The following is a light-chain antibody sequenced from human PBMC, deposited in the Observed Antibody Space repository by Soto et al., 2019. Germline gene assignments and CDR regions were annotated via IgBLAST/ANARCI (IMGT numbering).Light chain of an antibody. V-gene: IGKV3-11*01. CDR1: QAVNTR. CDR3: HQRQSWPRT. Sequence: EFVLTQSPGTLSLSPGERVTLSCRASQAVNTRLAWYQHKPGQAPRLLIYLTSNRAAGIPARFSGSGSETDFTLTISDVEPEDFAVYYCHQRQSWPRTFGQGTKVDIK. J-gene: IGKJ1*01. CDR2: LTS.